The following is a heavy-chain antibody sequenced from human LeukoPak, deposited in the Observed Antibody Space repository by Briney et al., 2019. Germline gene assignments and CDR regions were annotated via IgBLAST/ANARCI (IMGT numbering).Heavy chain of an antibody. CDR2: FDPEDGET. CDR1: GYTLTELS. D-gene: IGHD3-10*01. V-gene: IGHV1-24*01. Sequence: AAVKVSCKVSGYTLTELSMHWVRQAPGKGLEWTGGFDPEDGETIYAQKFQGRVTMTEDTSTDTAYMELSSLRSEDTAVYYCATARGGLLWFGNWGQGTLVTVSS. J-gene: IGHJ1*01. CDR3: ATARGGLLWFGN.